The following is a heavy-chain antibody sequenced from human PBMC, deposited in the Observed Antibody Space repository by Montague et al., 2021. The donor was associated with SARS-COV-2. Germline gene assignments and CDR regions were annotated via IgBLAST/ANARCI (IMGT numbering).Heavy chain of an antibody. Sequence: TLSLTCTVSGGSISSGGYYWSCIRRHPGKGLEWIGYIYYSGSTYYNPCVKRRVTISVDTTKNQFSLKLRTVTAADTAVYYCARARITMIVVVNAFDIWGQGTMVTVSS. D-gene: IGHD3-22*01. CDR1: GGSISSGGYY. J-gene: IGHJ3*02. CDR3: ARARITMIVVVNAFDI. CDR2: IYYSGST. V-gene: IGHV4-31*03.